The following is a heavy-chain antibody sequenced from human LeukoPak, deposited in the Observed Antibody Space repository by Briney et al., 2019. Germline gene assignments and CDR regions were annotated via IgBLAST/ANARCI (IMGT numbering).Heavy chain of an antibody. D-gene: IGHD2-15*01. CDR2: IYYSGRT. CDR3: ARQEGAIVVVVHAFDI. V-gene: IGHV4-39*01. CDR1: GGSISISSYY. J-gene: IGHJ3*02. Sequence: SETLSLTCTVSGGSISISSYYWGWIRQPPGKGLEGFGSIYYSGRTYYNPSPKCRVTISVDTSKSQFSLKLSSVTAADTAVYYCARQEGAIVVVVHAFDIWGQGTMVTVSS.